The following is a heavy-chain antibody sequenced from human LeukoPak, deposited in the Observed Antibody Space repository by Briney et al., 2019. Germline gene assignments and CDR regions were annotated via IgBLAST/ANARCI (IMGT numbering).Heavy chain of an antibody. CDR2: INWKTGNG. CDR1: GFNFDDYA. J-gene: IGHJ2*01. CDR3: TRRAARWQFDL. V-gene: IGHV3-9*01. Sequence: GGSLRLSCAVSGFNFDDYAMHWVRQPPGRGLEGVPGINWKTGNGIYADSVKGRFTISRDNAKNSLYLQMSSLRAEDTALYYCTRRAARWQFDLWGRGTLLTVSS. D-gene: IGHD5-24*01.